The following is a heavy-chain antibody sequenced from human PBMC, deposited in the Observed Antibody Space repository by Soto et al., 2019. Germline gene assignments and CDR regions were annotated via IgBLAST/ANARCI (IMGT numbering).Heavy chain of an antibody. Sequence: HVQLVQSGPEVKKPGSSLRVSCKASGGTFSSHVVSWVRQAPGQGLGWMGGIIPIFETSNYAQKFQGRVSITADASTNTAYMELRSLTFEDTAIYYCARPLNCNNSDCYSANDAFNIWGQGTMVTVSS. CDR3: ARPLNCNNSDCYSANDAFNI. J-gene: IGHJ3*02. CDR1: GGTFSSHV. V-gene: IGHV1-69*01. D-gene: IGHD2-21*02. CDR2: IIPIFETS.